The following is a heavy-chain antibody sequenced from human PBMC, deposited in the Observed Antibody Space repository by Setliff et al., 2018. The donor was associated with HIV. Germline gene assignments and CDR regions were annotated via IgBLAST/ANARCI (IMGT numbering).Heavy chain of an antibody. CDR1: GFTFSNYG. J-gene: IGHJ6*03. V-gene: IGHV3-33*08. CDR2: IWYDGSSK. CDR3: ARVVGVAPYYYMDV. D-gene: IGHD2-15*01. Sequence: PGGSLRLSCAASGFTFSNYGMHWARQAPGKGLEWVAIIWYDGSSKYYADSVKGRFTISRDTSKDTLYLQMNSLRAEDTAVYYCARVVGVAPYYYMDVWGKGTTVTVSS.